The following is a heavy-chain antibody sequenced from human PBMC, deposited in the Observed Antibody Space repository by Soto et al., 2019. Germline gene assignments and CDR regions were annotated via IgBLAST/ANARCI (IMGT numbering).Heavy chain of an antibody. J-gene: IGHJ5*02. Sequence: VQLVESGGGLVQPGGSLRLSCAASGFTFSSYGMHWVRQAPGKGLEWVAVISYDGSNKYYADSVKGRFTISRDNSKNTLYLQMNSLRAEDTAVYYCAKEVTAAVRGWFDPWGQGTLVTVSS. D-gene: IGHD6-13*01. CDR1: GFTFSSYG. V-gene: IGHV3-30*18. CDR2: ISYDGSNK. CDR3: AKEVTAAVRGWFDP.